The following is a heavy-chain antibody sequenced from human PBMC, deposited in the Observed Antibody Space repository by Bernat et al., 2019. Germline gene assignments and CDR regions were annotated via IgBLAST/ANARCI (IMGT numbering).Heavy chain of an antibody. Sequence: EVQLVESGGGLVQPGGSLRLSCAASGFTFSSYAMSWVRQAPGKGLEWVSAISGSGGSTYYVDSVKGRFTISRDNSENTLYLQMNSLRAEDTAVYYCAKDRRIAAAGNPYYFDYWGQGTLVTVSS. CDR1: GFTFSSYA. J-gene: IGHJ4*02. V-gene: IGHV3-23*04. CDR3: AKDRRIAAAGNPYYFDY. D-gene: IGHD6-13*01. CDR2: ISGSGGST.